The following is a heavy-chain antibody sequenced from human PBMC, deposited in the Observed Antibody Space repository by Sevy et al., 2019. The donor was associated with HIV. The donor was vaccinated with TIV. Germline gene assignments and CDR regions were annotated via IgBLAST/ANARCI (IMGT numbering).Heavy chain of an antibody. V-gene: IGHV1-2*07. Sequence: ASVKVYCKASGYSFSDSGYYVHWVRQAPGQGLEWMGWINPKSGATKYAHKFQGRVTMTRDTSVSTANMELTRLTSDDTAVYYCARESYDFWTGPVDYDYGMDVWGQGTTVTVSS. CDR3: ARESYDFWTGPVDYDYGMDV. J-gene: IGHJ6*02. CDR1: GYSFSDSGYY. CDR2: INPKSGAT. D-gene: IGHD3-3*01.